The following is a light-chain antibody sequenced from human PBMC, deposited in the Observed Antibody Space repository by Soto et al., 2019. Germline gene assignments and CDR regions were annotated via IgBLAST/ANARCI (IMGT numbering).Light chain of an antibody. CDR2: EAT. Sequence: QSALTQPASVSGSPGQSITISCTGTTSDVGSYNVVSWYQQHPGKAPALMIYEATKPASGVSNRFSGSKSGNTASLTISGLQAEDEADYYCCSFVGSNNYVFGTATKVTVL. CDR1: TSDVGSYNV. V-gene: IGLV2-23*01. J-gene: IGLJ1*01. CDR3: CSFVGSNNYV.